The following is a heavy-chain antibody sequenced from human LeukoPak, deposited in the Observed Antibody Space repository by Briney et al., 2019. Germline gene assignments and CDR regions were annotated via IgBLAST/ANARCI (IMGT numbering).Heavy chain of an antibody. CDR2: IYYSGST. CDR3: ARGVYEYYDFWSGHKALHYYYMDV. V-gene: IGHV4-61*01. Sequence: SETLSLTCTVSGASITNGYYWSWIRQPPGKGLEWIGYIYYSGSTNYNPSLKSRVTISVDTSKNQFSLKLSSVTAADTAVYYCARGVYEYYDFWSGHKALHYYYMDVWGKGTTVTVSS. D-gene: IGHD3-3*01. CDR1: GASITNGYY. J-gene: IGHJ6*03.